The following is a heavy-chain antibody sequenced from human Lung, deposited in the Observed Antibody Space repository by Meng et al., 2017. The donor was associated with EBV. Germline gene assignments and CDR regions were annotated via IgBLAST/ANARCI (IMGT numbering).Heavy chain of an antibody. CDR2: IYHSGST. Sequence: QEGLQAPGPRLVKPSGSLSLTWAVAGGSISSSNWCSWVRQPPGKGLEWIGEIYHSGSTNYNPSLKSRVTTSVDKSKNQFSLKLSSVTAADTAVYYCARGKLSGYRYFDYWGQGTLVTVSS. V-gene: IGHV4-4*02. J-gene: IGHJ4*02. CDR1: GGSISSSNW. D-gene: IGHD3-3*01. CDR3: ARGKLSGYRYFDY.